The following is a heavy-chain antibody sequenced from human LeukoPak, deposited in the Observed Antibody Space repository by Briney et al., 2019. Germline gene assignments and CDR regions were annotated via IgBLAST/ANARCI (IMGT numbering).Heavy chain of an antibody. CDR1: GYTFTGYY. V-gene: IGHV1-2*02. Sequence: GASVKVPCKASGYTFTGYYMHWVRQAPGQGLEWMGWINPNSGGTNYAQKFQGRVTMTRDTSISTAYMELSRLRSDDTAVYYCARGTRSVVVVPAASLDYWGQGTLVTVS. CDR3: ARGTRSVVVVPAASLDY. J-gene: IGHJ4*02. CDR2: INPNSGGT. D-gene: IGHD2-2*01.